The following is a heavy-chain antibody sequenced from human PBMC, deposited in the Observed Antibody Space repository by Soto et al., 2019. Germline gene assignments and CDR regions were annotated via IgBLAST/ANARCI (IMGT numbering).Heavy chain of an antibody. J-gene: IGHJ6*02. CDR2: INPSGGST. D-gene: IGHD5-12*01. CDR1: GYTFTSYY. Sequence: GASVKVSCKASGYTFTSYYMHWVRQAPGQGLEWMGIINPSGGSTSYAQKFQGRVTISVDTSKNQFSLKLSSVTAADTAVYYCARATSPSGMDVWGQGTTVTVS. CDR3: ARATSPSGMDV. V-gene: IGHV1-46*01.